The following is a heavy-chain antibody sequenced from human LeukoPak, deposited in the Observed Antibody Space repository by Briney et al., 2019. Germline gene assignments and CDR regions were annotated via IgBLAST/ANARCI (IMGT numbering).Heavy chain of an antibody. CDR3: ARDLYSSGWDYYYYYYGMDV. D-gene: IGHD6-19*01. CDR2: MNPNSGNT. V-gene: IGHV1-8*01. CDR1: GYTFTSYD. J-gene: IGHJ6*02. Sequence: GASVKVSCKASGYTFTSYDINWVRQAPGQGLEWMGWMNPNSGNTGYAQKFQGRVTMTRNTSISTAYMELSSLRSEDTAVYYCARDLYSSGWDYYYYYYGMDVWGQGTTVTVSS.